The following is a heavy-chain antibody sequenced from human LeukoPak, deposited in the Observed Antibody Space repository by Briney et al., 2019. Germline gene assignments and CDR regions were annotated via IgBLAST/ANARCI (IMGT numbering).Heavy chain of an antibody. CDR3: ARVRDRSSYFYDLDY. D-gene: IGHD3-22*01. CDR2: INHSGST. CDR1: GGSFSGYY. Sequence: SETLSLTCAVYGGSFSGYYWNWIRQPPGKGLEWIGEINHSGSTNYNPSLKSRVTISVDTSKNQFSLKLSSVTAADTAVYYCARVRDRSSYFYDLDYWGQGTLVTVSS. J-gene: IGHJ4*02. V-gene: IGHV4-34*01.